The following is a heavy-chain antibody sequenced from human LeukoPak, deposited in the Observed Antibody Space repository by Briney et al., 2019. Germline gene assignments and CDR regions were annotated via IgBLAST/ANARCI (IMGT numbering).Heavy chain of an antibody. CDR1: GFTFSSYD. Sequence: AGGSLRLSCAASGFTFSSYDMHWVRQATGKGLEWVSAIGTAGDTYYPGSVKGRFTISRENAKNPLYLQMNSLRAGDTAVYYCAREAAWGDYYGMDVWGQGTTVTVSS. V-gene: IGHV3-13*01. J-gene: IGHJ6*02. CDR2: IGTAGDT. CDR3: AREAAWGDYYGMDV. D-gene: IGHD3-16*01.